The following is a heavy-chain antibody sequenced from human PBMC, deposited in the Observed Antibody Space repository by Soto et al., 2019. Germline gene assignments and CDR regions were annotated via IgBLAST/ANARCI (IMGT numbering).Heavy chain of an antibody. D-gene: IGHD3-22*01. J-gene: IGHJ4*02. CDR1: GFTFSSYA. V-gene: IGHV3-23*01. Sequence: PGGSLRLSCAASGFTFSSYAMSWVRQAPGKGLEWVSAISGSGGSTYYADSVKGRFTISRDNSKNTLYLQMNSLRAEDTAVYYCAKALSPPITMIVVVDYFDYWGQGTLVTVSS. CDR3: AKALSPPITMIVVVDYFDY. CDR2: ISGSGGST.